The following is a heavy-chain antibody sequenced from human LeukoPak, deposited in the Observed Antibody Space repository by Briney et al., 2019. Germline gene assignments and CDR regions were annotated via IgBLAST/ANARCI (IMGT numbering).Heavy chain of an antibody. Sequence: SEALSLTCVDHLGSFSGYYGSCIPQPLGKGLEWIGEINHSGSTNYNPSLTSRVTISVDTSKNQFSLKLSTVTAADTAVYYCASGTTVTNYWGQGTLVTVSS. V-gene: IGHV4-34*01. D-gene: IGHD4-17*01. CDR1: LGSFSGYY. J-gene: IGHJ4*02. CDR2: INHSGST. CDR3: ASGTTVTNY.